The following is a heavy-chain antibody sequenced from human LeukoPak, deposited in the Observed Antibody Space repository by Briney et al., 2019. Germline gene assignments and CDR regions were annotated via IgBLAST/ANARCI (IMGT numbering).Heavy chain of an antibody. J-gene: IGHJ4*02. CDR1: GYTFTGYY. CDR2: INPNSGGT. D-gene: IGHD6-19*01. Sequence: ASVKVSCKASGYTFTGYYMHWVRQAPGQGLEWMGWINPNSGGTNYAQKFQGRVTMTRDTSISTAYMELSRLRSDDTAVYYCARDSGSGWNSDYWGQGTLVTVSS. CDR3: ARDSGSGWNSDY. V-gene: IGHV1-2*02.